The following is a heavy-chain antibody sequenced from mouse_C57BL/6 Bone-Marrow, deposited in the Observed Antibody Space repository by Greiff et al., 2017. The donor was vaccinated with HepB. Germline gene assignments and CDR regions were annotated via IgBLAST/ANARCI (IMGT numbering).Heavy chain of an antibody. CDR1: GYTFFTYW. J-gene: IGHJ3*01. D-gene: IGHD3-1*01. CDR3: ARSNSAAY. CDR2: IFPASGST. Sequence: VQLQQSGPELVRPGTSVKMSCKASGYTFFTYWMNWWWQRPGQGLEGMGQIFPASGSTYYNEMYKDKAAVTVDTSSSTAYMQLSSLTSEDTAVYFCARSNSAAYWGQGTLVTVSA. V-gene: IGHV1-70*01.